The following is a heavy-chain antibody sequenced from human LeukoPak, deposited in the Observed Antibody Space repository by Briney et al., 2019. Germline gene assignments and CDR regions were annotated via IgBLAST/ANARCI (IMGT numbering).Heavy chain of an antibody. Sequence: GGSLRLSCTASGFTFGDDAMSWVRQAPGKGLEWVGFIRSKAYGGTTEYAASVKGRFTISRDDSKNTAYLQMNSLKTEDTAVYYCTNRVVIGSSGYYMDVWGKGTTVTVSS. CDR2: IRSKAYGGTT. CDR1: GFTFGDDA. D-gene: IGHD2-15*01. CDR3: TNRVVIGSSGYYMDV. V-gene: IGHV3-49*04. J-gene: IGHJ6*03.